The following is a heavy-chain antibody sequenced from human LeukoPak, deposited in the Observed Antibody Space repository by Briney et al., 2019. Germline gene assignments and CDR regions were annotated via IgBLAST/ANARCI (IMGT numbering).Heavy chain of an antibody. CDR1: GFTFSSYE. CDR3: ARDRITMVRGVITNYYYYYMDV. J-gene: IGHJ6*03. CDR2: ISSSGSTI. Sequence: GGSLRLSCAASGFTFSSYEMNWVRQAPGKGLEWVSYISSSGSTIYYADSVKGRFTISRDNAKNSLYLQMNSLRAEDTAVYYCARDRITMVRGVITNYYYYYMDVWGKGTTVTISS. V-gene: IGHV3-48*03. D-gene: IGHD3-10*01.